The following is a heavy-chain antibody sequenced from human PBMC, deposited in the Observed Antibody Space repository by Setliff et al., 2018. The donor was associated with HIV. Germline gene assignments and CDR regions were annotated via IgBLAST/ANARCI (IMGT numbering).Heavy chain of an antibody. D-gene: IGHD1-26*01. V-gene: IGHV4-34*01. CDR2: INHSGRT. Sequence: PSETLSLTCAVYGGSFSGSYWSWVRQPPGKGLEWIGEINHSGRTNYNPSLKGRVIMSEDTSKNHFSLRLNPVTAADTAVYFCARGPYSRKFDPWGQGTLVTVSS. J-gene: IGHJ5*02. CDR1: GGSFSGSY. CDR3: ARGPYSRKFDP.